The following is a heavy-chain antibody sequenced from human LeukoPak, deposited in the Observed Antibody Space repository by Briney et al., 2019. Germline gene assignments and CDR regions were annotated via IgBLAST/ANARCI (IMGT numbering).Heavy chain of an antibody. D-gene: IGHD5-12*01. CDR2: INEGGSEK. CDR3: VRDIVATNGVFDF. Sequence: GGSLRLSCAASGFIFTNYWMSWVRQAPGKGLEWVAKINEGGSEKHSVDSVKGRFTISRDNAKNSLYLEMNGLRAEDTALYYCVRDIVATNGVFDFWGQGTLVTVSS. J-gene: IGHJ4*02. V-gene: IGHV3-7*03. CDR1: GFIFTNYW.